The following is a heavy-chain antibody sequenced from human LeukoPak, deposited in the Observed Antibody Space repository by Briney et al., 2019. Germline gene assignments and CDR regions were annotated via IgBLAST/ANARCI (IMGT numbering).Heavy chain of an antibody. J-gene: IGHJ4*02. CDR3: AKDRFGYCTGTSCSYFDY. Sequence: GGSLRLSCAASQFTFRSYGMHWVRQAPGKGLEWVAFIPYVGSNTYYADSVKGRFTISRDNSRNTLFLQMSSLRTEDTAVYYCAKDRFGYCTGTSCSYFDYWGQGTLVTVSS. V-gene: IGHV3-30*02. D-gene: IGHD2-2*03. CDR2: IPYVGSNT. CDR1: QFTFRSYG.